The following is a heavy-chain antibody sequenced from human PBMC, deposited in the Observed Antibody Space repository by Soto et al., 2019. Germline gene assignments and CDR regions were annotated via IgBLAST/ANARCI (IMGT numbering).Heavy chain of an antibody. CDR1: GFTFSGSA. V-gene: IGHV3-73*02. Sequence: EVQLVESGGGLVQRGGSLKLSCAASGFTFSGSAMHWVRQASGKGLEWVGRIRSKAKSYATAYAASVKGRFSSSRDDSKDTAYLQMNSLKTEDTAVYYCTRKNMVSNGMDVWGQGTTVTVSS. D-gene: IGHD3-10*01. CDR2: IRSKAKSYAT. CDR3: TRKNMVSNGMDV. J-gene: IGHJ6*02.